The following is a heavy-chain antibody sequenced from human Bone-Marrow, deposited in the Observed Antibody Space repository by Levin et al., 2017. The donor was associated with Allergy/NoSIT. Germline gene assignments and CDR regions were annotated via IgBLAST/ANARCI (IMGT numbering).Heavy chain of an antibody. Sequence: GESLKISCTVSGFTFSIYSINWVRLAPGKGLEWVSSISSSGSDMYYVDSVRGRFTISRDNAKNSLTLQMNSLRAEDTAVYYCARGIIGDVRVAHKEAFDIWGQGTMVSVSS. J-gene: IGHJ3*02. D-gene: IGHD2-8*02. CDR1: GFTFSIYS. CDR3: ARGIIGDVRVAHKEAFDI. V-gene: IGHV3-21*01. CDR2: ISSSGSDM.